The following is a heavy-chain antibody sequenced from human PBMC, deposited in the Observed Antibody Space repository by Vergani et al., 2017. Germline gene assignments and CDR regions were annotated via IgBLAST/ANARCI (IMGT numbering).Heavy chain of an antibody. CDR1: GYSFTNYW. CDR2: IHPADSDT. Sequence: VQSGDEVKKPGASVKVSCKTSGYSFTNYWIGWVRQMPGKGLEWVGIIHPADSDTRYSPSFQGQVTISVDKSISTAYLQRSSLRASDSAMYYCARLYGRDSSGSKFFDYWGQGTLVAVSS. V-gene: IGHV5-51*01. J-gene: IGHJ4*02. CDR3: ARLYGRDSSGSKFFDY. D-gene: IGHD3-22*01.